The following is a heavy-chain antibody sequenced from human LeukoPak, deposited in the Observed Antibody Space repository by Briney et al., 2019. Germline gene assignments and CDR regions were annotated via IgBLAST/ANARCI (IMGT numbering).Heavy chain of an antibody. CDR2: ISSSGSTI. V-gene: IGHV3-48*03. D-gene: IGHD4-17*01. Sequence: GGSLRLSCAASGFTFRSYEMYWVRQAPGKGLEWLSYISSSGSTIYYTDSVKGRFTISRDNAKNSLYLQMNSLRVEDTAVYYCTRTTVTINAFDPWGQGTLVTVSS. CDR3: TRTTVTINAFDP. J-gene: IGHJ5*02. CDR1: GFTFRSYE.